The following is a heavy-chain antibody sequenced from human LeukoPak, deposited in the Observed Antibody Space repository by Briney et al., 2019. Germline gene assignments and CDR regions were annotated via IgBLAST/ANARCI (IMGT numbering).Heavy chain of an antibody. J-gene: IGHJ4*02. D-gene: IGHD3-22*01. Sequence: ASVKVSCKASGYTFTSYAMNWVRQAPGQGLEWMGWINTNTGNPTYAQGFTGRFVFSLDTSVSTAYLQISSLKAEDTAVYYCARVDSSGYYVSFDYWGQGTLVTVSS. CDR1: GYTFTSYA. CDR3: ARVDSSGYYVSFDY. CDR2: INTNTGNP. V-gene: IGHV7-4-1*02.